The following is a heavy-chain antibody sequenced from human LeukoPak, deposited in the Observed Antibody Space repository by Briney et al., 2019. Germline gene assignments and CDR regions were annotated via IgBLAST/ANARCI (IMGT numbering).Heavy chain of an antibody. CDR3: AHRRYDFWSGVYYFDY. CDR1: GFSLSTSGVG. Sequence: SGPTLVNPTQTLTLTCTFSGFSLSTSGVGVGWIRQPPGKALEWLALIYWNDDKRYSPSLKSGLTITKDTSKNQVVLTMTNMDPVDTATYYCAHRRYDFWSGVYYFDYWGQGTLVTVSS. J-gene: IGHJ4*02. D-gene: IGHD3-3*01. CDR2: IYWNDDK. V-gene: IGHV2-5*01.